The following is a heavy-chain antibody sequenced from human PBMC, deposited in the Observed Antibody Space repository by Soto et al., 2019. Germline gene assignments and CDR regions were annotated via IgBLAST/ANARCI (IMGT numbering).Heavy chain of an antibody. CDR3: ARSPLNSNGAY. CDR1: GFTVSSND. CDR2: IYSSGST. Sequence: EVQLVESGGDLIQPGGSLRLSCAASGFTVSSNDMSWVRQAPGKGLEWVSLIYSSGSTHYADSVKGRFTISRDNSKNTVHLQMNTLRAEDTAVYYWARSPLNSNGAYWGQGTLVTVSS. J-gene: IGHJ4*02. V-gene: IGHV3-53*01. D-gene: IGHD3-22*01.